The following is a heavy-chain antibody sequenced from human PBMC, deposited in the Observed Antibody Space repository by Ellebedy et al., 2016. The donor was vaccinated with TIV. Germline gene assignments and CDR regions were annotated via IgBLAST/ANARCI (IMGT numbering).Heavy chain of an antibody. J-gene: IGHJ4*02. CDR2: ISSNGRHI. D-gene: IGHD2-15*01. Sequence: PGGSLRLSCAASGFIFSTYTMNWVRQAPGKGLEWVSSISSNGRHIYYADSVRARFAISRDTAGGSLWLQMTSLRAEDTALYYCAREFDIGQPSAFDYWGQGILVTVSS. V-gene: IGHV3-21*01. CDR3: AREFDIGQPSAFDY. CDR1: GFIFSTYT.